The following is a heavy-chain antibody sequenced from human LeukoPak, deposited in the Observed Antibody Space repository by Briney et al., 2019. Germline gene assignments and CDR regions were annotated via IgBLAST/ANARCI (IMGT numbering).Heavy chain of an antibody. CDR2: IYGSGHST. V-gene: IGHV3-23*01. J-gene: IGHJ3*02. CDR1: GFTLSSYA. Sequence: GGSLRLSCAASGFTLSSYAMTWVRQAPGKGLECVSVIYGSGHSTYYTDSVKGRFTVSRDNSKSTLYLQMNSLRAEDTAVYYCARRLYRANDAFDIWGQGTMVTVSS. CDR3: ARRLYRANDAFDI.